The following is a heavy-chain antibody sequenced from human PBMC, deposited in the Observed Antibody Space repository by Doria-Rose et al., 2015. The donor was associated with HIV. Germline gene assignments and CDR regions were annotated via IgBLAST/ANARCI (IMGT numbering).Heavy chain of an antibody. V-gene: IGHV2-26*01. CDR3: ARIKSSRWYHKYYFDF. CDR2: ISSYDER. Sequence: SGPVLVKPTETLALTCTVSGVSLSSPGMGVSWIRQPPGKALEWLANISSYDERSYKTSRKSRLTIDRGTSKSQVVLTMTDMDPVDTATYYCARIKSSRWYHKYYFDFWGQGTLVIVSA. CDR1: GVSLSSPGMG. J-gene: IGHJ4*02. D-gene: IGHD6-13*01.